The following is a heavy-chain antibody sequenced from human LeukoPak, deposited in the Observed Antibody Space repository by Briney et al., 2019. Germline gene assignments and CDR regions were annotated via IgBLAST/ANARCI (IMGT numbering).Heavy chain of an antibody. Sequence: ASVKVSCXVSGYTLTELSMHWVRQAPGKGIEWMGGFDPEDGETIYAQKFQGRVTMTEDTSTDTAYMELSSLRSEDTAVYYCATQGSRHCSSTSCYIFDAFDIWGQGTMVTVSS. CDR2: FDPEDGET. J-gene: IGHJ3*02. CDR1: GYTLTELS. D-gene: IGHD2-2*02. V-gene: IGHV1-24*01. CDR3: ATQGSRHCSSTSCYIFDAFDI.